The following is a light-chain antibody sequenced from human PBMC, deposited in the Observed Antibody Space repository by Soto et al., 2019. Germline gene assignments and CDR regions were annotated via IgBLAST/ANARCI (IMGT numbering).Light chain of an antibody. CDR1: QSVLYSPNNKNY. V-gene: IGKV4-1*01. J-gene: IGKJ1*01. CDR2: WAS. CDR3: QQHYTMPRT. Sequence: DIVMTQSPDSLAVSLGERATINCKSSQSVLYSPNNKNYLAWYQQKPGQPPKLIIYWASTRESGVPDRFSGSGSGTDFTLTISSLQAEDVAIYYCQQHYTMPRTFGQGTKVEIK.